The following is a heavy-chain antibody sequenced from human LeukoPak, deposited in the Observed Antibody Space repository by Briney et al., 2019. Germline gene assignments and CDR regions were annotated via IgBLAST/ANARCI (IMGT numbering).Heavy chain of an antibody. V-gene: IGHV3-23*01. CDR1: GFTFSNFA. Sequence: PGGSLRLSCAVSGFTFSNFAMSWVRQAPGKGPEWVSVIGGGETYYTDSVKGRFIISRDNSKSMVSLQMNSLRPEDTAVYYCAKDSWSHNGIYDPFDIWGQGTVVTVSS. CDR2: IGGGET. J-gene: IGHJ3*02. CDR3: AKDSWSHNGIYDPFDI. D-gene: IGHD2-8*01.